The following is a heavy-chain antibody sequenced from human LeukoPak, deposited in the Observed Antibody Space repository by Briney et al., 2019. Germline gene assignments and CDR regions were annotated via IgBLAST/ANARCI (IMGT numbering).Heavy chain of an antibody. J-gene: IGHJ4*02. CDR3: ARGEEHGSGTVQFDY. V-gene: IGHV4-4*03. CDR2: VYHGGST. CDR1: GGSISSSNW. D-gene: IGHD3-10*01. Sequence: PETLSLTCAVSGGSISSSNWWSWVRQPPGKGLEWIGEVYHGGSTNFNPSLKSRVTISVDRSKNQFSLRLSSVTAADTAVYYCARGEEHGSGTVQFDYWGQGTLVTVSS.